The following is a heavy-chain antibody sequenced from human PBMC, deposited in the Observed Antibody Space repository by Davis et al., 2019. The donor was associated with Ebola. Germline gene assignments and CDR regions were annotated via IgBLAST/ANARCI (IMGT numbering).Heavy chain of an antibody. CDR3: ARGRDGYNLPFDY. J-gene: IGHJ4*02. D-gene: IGHD5-24*01. CDR2: IIPIFGTA. V-gene: IGHV1-69*05. CDR1: GGTFSSYA. Sequence: SVKVSCKASGGTFSSYAISWVRQAPGQGLEWMGGIIPIFGTANYAQKFQGRVTMTRNTSISTAYMELSSLRSEDTAVYYCARGRDGYNLPFDYWGQGTLVTVSS.